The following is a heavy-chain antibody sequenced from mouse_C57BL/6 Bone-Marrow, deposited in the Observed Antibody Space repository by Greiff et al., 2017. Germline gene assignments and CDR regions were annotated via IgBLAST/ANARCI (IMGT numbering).Heavy chain of an antibody. CDR1: GYTFTSYW. CDR3: ARTPPYGNYNYYAMDY. Sequence: QVQLKQPGAELVMPGASVKLSCKASGYTFTSYWMHWVKQRPGQGLVWIGEIDPSDSYTNYNQKFKGKSTLTVDKSSSTAYMQLSRLTSEDSAVYYCARTPPYGNYNYYAMDYWGQGTSVTVSS. CDR2: IDPSDSYT. V-gene: IGHV1-69*01. D-gene: IGHD2-1*01. J-gene: IGHJ4*01.